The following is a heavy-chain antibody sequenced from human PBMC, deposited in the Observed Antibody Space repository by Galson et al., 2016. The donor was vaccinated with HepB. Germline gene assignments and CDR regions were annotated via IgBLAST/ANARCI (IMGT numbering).Heavy chain of an antibody. D-gene: IGHD3-3*01. J-gene: IGHJ5*02. CDR1: GDSISGYS. CDR2: LYYTGSS. V-gene: IGHV4-59*01. Sequence: SETLSLTCSVSGDSISGYSWNWIRQPPGKGLQWLGYLYYTGSSHFHPSFRSRVTISVDTSKNQFSMRMTSVTAADTAVYYCARGDFSGTYYEYIWFDPWGPGTLVTVSS. CDR3: ARGDFSGTYYEYIWFDP.